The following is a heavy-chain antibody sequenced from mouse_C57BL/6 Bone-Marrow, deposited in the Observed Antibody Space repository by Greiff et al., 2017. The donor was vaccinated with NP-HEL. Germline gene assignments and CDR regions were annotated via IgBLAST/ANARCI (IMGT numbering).Heavy chain of an antibody. J-gene: IGHJ4*01. CDR3: ARSRYRGDY. V-gene: IGHV1-82*01. Sequence: VQVVESGPELVKPGASVKISCKASGYAFSSSWMNWVKQRPGKGLEWIGRIYPGDGDTNYNGKFKGKATLTADKSSSTAYMKLSSLTSEDSAVYFCARSRYRGDYWGQGTSVTVSS. CDR2: IYPGDGDT. D-gene: IGHD2-14*01. CDR1: GYAFSSSW.